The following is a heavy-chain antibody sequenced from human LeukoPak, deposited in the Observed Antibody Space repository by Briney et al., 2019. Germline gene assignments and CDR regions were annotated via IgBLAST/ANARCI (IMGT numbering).Heavy chain of an antibody. J-gene: IGHJ4*02. CDR2: ISVSGDRT. Sequence: GGSLRLSCEASGFTFSSSAMNWVRHARGKGLEWVSSISVSGDRTYYADSVKGRFTISRDNAKNSLYLQMNSLRAEDTAVYYCARDLGWGREPGRSFDYWGQGTLVTVSS. D-gene: IGHD3-16*01. V-gene: IGHV3-23*01. CDR3: ARDLGWGREPGRSFDY. CDR1: GFTFSSSA.